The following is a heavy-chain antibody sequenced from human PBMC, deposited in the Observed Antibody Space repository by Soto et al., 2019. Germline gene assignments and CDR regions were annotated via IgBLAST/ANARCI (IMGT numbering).Heavy chain of an antibody. CDR3: ARESRHERYFDY. CDR2: INHSGST. J-gene: IGHJ4*02. CDR1: GGPFSGYY. V-gene: IGHV4-34*01. Sequence: SETLSLTCAVYGGPFSGYYRTWIRQPPGTGLEWIGEINHSGSTNYNPSLKSRVTISVDTSKNQFSLKLTSVTAADTAVYYGARESRHERYFDYWGLETLVTVTS. D-gene: IGHD1-1*01.